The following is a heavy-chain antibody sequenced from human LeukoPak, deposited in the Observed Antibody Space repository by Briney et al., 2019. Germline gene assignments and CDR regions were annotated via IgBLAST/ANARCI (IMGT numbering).Heavy chain of an antibody. CDR1: GGPISGGGYY. J-gene: IGHJ6*02. D-gene: IGHD6-13*01. CDR2: IYYSGST. CDR3: ARGPTSSNYYYYGMDV. V-gene: IGHV4-61*08. Sequence: PSETLSLTCTVSGGPISGGGYYWSWIRQPPGKGLEWVGYIYYSGSTNYNPSLKTRVTISVDTSKNQFSLKLSSVTAADTAVYYCARGPTSSNYYYYGMDVWGQGTTVTVSS.